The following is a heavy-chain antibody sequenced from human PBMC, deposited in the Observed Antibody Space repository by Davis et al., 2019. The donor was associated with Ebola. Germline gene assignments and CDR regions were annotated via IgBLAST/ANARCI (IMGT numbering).Heavy chain of an antibody. Sequence: AASVKVSCKASGYSFTDDGISWVRQAPGQGLEWMGWISTYNGNTNYAQKVQGRVTITADKSTSTAYMELSSLRSEDTAVYYCARDIVDDAWGQGTLVTVSS. J-gene: IGHJ5*02. V-gene: IGHV1-18*01. CDR3: ARDIVDDA. D-gene: IGHD3-16*02. CDR1: GYSFTDDG. CDR2: ISTYNGNT.